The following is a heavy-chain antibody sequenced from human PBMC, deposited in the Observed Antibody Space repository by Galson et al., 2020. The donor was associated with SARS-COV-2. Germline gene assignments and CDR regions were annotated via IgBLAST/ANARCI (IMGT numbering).Heavy chain of an antibody. D-gene: IGHD3-3*01. Sequence: ASVKVSCKASGYTFTSYDINWVRQATGQGLAWMGWMNPNSGNTRYAQKFQGRVTMTRNTSISTAYMELSSLRSEDTAVYYCARAEWQIDYWGQGTLVTVSS. CDR2: MNPNSGNT. CDR3: ARAEWQIDY. CDR1: GYTFTSYD. V-gene: IGHV1-8*01. J-gene: IGHJ4*02.